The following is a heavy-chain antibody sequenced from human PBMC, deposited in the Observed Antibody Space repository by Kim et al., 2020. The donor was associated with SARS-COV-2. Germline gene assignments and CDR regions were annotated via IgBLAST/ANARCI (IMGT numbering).Heavy chain of an antibody. Sequence: ASVKVSCKASGYTFTGYYMHWVRQAPGQGLEWMGRINPNSGGTNYAQKFQGRVTMTRDTSISTAYMELSRLRSDDTAVYYCARRLPGIAVAGPPRLDYWGQGTLVTVSS. D-gene: IGHD6-19*01. CDR3: ARRLPGIAVAGPPRLDY. V-gene: IGHV1-2*06. CDR2: INPNSGGT. J-gene: IGHJ4*02. CDR1: GYTFTGYY.